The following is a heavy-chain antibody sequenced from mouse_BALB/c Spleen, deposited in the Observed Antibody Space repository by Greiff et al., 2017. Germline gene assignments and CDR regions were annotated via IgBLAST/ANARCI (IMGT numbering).Heavy chain of an antibody. CDR2: ISSGGST. D-gene: IGHD2-3*01. CDR1: GFTFSSYA. J-gene: IGHJ2*01. Sequence: EVQRVESGGGLVNPGGSLKLSCAASGFTFSSYAMSWVRQTPEKRLEWVASISSGGSTYYPDSVKGRFTISRDNARNILYLQMSSLRSEDTAMYYCARNDGYGWGQGTTLTVSS. CDR3: ARNDGYG. V-gene: IGHV5-6-5*01.